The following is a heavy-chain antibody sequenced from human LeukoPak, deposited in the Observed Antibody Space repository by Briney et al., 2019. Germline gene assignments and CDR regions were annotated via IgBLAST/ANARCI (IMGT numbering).Heavy chain of an antibody. CDR3: AKESPEYSSSWETPDAFDI. CDR2: ISGGGGST. CDR1: GSPFSGYG. J-gene: IGHJ3*02. V-gene: IGHV3-23*01. Sequence: GGSLRPPCAAPGSPFSGYGWSWVRQAPGKGWDWVWVISGGGGSTYYADSVKRRFTISRDNSKNTLYLQMNSLRAEDTAVYYCAKESPEYSSSWETPDAFDIWGQGTMVTVSS. D-gene: IGHD6-13*01.